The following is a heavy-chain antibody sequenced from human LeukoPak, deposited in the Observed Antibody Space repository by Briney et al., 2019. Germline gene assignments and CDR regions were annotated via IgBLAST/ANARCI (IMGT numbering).Heavy chain of an antibody. D-gene: IGHD3-10*01. CDR1: GFTFRTYP. Sequence: PGGSLRLSCAASGFTFRTYPIHWVRQAPGKGLESVAIISYDGSDKYYADSVKGRFTISRDNSKNTLYLQMNSLTTEDTGIYYCARGWVSGFDYWGQGTLVAVSS. J-gene: IGHJ4*02. CDR2: ISYDGSDK. CDR3: ARGWVSGFDY. V-gene: IGHV3-30-3*01.